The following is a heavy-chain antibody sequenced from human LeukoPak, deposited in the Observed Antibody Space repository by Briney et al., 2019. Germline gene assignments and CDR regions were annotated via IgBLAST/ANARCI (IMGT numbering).Heavy chain of an antibody. CDR3: ARGSSYGDFDY. CDR1: GFTVSSNY. V-gene: IGHV3-53*01. CDR2: IYSGGST. D-gene: IGHD6-13*01. J-gene: IGHJ4*02. Sequence: QAGGSLRLSCAASGFTVSSNYMSWVRQVPGKGLEWVSVIYSGGSTYYADSVKGRFTISRDNSKNTLYLQMNSLRAEDTAVYYCARGSSYGDFDYWGQGTLVTVSS.